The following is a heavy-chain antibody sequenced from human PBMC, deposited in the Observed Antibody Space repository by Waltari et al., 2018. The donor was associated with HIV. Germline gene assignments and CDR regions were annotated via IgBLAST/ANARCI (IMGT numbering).Heavy chain of an antibody. CDR2: VAGTPGHA. CDR3: VKSVDYFRFDV. J-gene: IGHJ4*02. V-gene: IGHV3-48*04. Sequence: EVELVGSGGGLVHPGGSLRLSCVGSAVTFTTPGLNWVRQAPGNGLEWVSFVAGTPGHAYYADSVKGRFTISRDNAQNSAFLQMNSLRVEDTAIYYCVKSVDYFRFDVWDQGTLVTVSS. CDR1: AVTFTTPG. D-gene: IGHD4-17*01.